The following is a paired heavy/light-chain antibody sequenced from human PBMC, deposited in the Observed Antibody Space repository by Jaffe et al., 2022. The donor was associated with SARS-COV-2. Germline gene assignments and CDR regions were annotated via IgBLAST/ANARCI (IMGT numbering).Heavy chain of an antibody. Sequence: EVQLVESGGGLVQPGRSLRLSCAASGFTFDDYAMHWVRQAPGKGLEWVSGISWNSGSIGYADSVKGRFTISRDNAKNSLYLQMNSLRAEDTALYYCAKGYYYGSGSYEHDAFDIWGQGTMVTVSS. J-gene: IGHJ3*02. CDR3: AKGYYYGSGSYEHDAFDI. D-gene: IGHD3-10*01. V-gene: IGHV3-9*01. CDR1: GFTFDDYA. CDR2: ISWNSGSI.
Light chain of an antibody. Sequence: EIVLTQSPGTLSLSPGERATLSCRASQSVSSSYLAWYQQKPGQAPRLLIYGASSRATGIPDRFSGSGSGTDFTLTISRLEPEDFAVYYCQQYGSSSGYTFGQGTKLEIK. V-gene: IGKV3-20*01. J-gene: IGKJ2*01. CDR2: GAS. CDR3: QQYGSSSGYT. CDR1: QSVSSSY.